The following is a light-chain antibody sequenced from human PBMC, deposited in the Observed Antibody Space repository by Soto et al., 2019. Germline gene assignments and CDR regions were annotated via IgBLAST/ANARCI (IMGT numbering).Light chain of an antibody. V-gene: IGKV1-12*01. CDR2: GAD. CDR3: QQANSFPLT. J-gene: IGKJ5*01. Sequence: DIQMTPSPSFVSASVGARVTITCRARQGMSRWLAWYHQRPGKAPELLIYGADSLQSGVPSRFSGRGYGTEFTLTISSLQPEDFATYSCQQANSFPLTFGQGTRLEIK. CDR1: QGMSRW.